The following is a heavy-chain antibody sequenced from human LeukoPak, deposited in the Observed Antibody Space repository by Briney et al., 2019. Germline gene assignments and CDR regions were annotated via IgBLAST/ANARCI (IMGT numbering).Heavy chain of an antibody. V-gene: IGHV3-48*01. J-gene: IGHJ4*02. CDR1: GFTFSNYS. CDR2: ISSSSSTI. CDR3: ARDGTYCSSTSCF. D-gene: IGHD2-2*01. Sequence: PGGSLRLSCAASGFTFSNYSMNWVRQAPGKGLEWVSYISSSSSTIYYADSVKGRFTISRDNAKNSLYLQMNSLRAEDTAVYYCARDGTYCSSTSCFWGQGTLVTVSS.